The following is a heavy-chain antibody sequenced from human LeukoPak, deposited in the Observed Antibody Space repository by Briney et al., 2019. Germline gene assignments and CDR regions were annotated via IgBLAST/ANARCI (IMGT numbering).Heavy chain of an antibody. V-gene: IGHV1-69*05. CDR2: IIPIFGTA. CDR1: GGTFSSYA. CDR3: ARALLGYSYGGPPDTNWFDP. J-gene: IGHJ5*02. D-gene: IGHD5-18*01. Sequence: SVKVPCKASGGTFSSYAISWVRQAPGQGLEWMGGIIPIFGTANYAQKFQGRVTITTDESTSTAYMELSSLRAEDTAVYYCARALLGYSYGGPPDTNWFDPWGQGTLVTVSS.